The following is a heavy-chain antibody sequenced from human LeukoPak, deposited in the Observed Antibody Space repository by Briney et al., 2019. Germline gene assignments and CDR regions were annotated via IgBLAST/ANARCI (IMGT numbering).Heavy chain of an antibody. V-gene: IGHV3-30*18. CDR3: AKVPYGGNSPPFDY. Sequence: PGGSPRLSCEASGFTFRSYAMTWVRQAPGKGLEWVAVISYDGSNKYYADSVKGRFTISRDNSKNTLYLQMNSLRAEDTAVYYCAKVPYGGNSPPFDYWGQGTLVSVSS. J-gene: IGHJ4*02. CDR2: ISYDGSNK. CDR1: GFTFRSYA. D-gene: IGHD4-23*01.